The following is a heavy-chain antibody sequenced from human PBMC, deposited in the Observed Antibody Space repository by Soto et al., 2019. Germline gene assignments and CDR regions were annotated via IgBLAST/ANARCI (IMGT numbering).Heavy chain of an antibody. CDR3: ARGHLGEYYYYMDV. Sequence: SETLSLTCTVSGGSISSYYWSWIRQPPGKGLEWIGYIYYSGSTNYNPSLKSRVTISVDTSKNQFSLKLSSVTAADTAVYYCARGHLGEYYYYMDVWGKGTTVTVSS. D-gene: IGHD3-16*01. CDR2: IYYSGST. J-gene: IGHJ6*03. CDR1: GGSISSYY. V-gene: IGHV4-59*01.